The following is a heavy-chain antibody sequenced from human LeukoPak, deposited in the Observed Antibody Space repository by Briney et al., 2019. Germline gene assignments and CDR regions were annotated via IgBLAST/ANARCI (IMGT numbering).Heavy chain of an antibody. J-gene: IGHJ6*02. CDR2: ISSSSGYI. CDR1: GFTFSSYS. V-gene: IGHV3-21*01. Sequence: GGSLRLSCAASGFTFSSYSMNWVRQAPGKGLEWVSSISSSSGYIYYADSVKGRFTISRDNAKNSLYLQMNSLRAEDTAVYYCARDGGDIGYYGMDVWGQGTTVTVSS. CDR3: ARDGGDIGYYGMDV. D-gene: IGHD2-21*02.